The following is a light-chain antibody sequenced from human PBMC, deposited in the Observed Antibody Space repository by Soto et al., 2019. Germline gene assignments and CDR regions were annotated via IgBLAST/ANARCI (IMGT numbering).Light chain of an antibody. CDR2: GAT. CDR1: QTVRDN. CDR3: QQYNNWPLT. Sequence: EVVMTQSPPALSVPTGERATLSCRASQTVRDNLGWYQQKPGQPPRLLIYGATTRATGIPARFSGSGSGTEFTLTISSLQSEDFAVYYCQQYNNWPLTFGGGTNVDI. V-gene: IGKV3D-15*01. J-gene: IGKJ4*01.